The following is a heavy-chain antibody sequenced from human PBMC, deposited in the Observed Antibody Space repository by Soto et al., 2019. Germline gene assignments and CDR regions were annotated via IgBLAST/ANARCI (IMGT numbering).Heavy chain of an antibody. J-gene: IGHJ5*02. CDR2: IYYSGST. CDR1: GGSINSSSYY. V-gene: IGHV4-39*07. D-gene: IGHD2-21*01. CDR3: ARETYGEYVGYFDP. Sequence: SETLSLTCTVSGGSINSSSYYWGWIRQPPGKGLEWIGSIYYSGSTYYNPSLKSRVIISVDRSKNQFSLKVSSVTAADTAVYYCARETYGEYVGYFDPLCQGNVVTVSA.